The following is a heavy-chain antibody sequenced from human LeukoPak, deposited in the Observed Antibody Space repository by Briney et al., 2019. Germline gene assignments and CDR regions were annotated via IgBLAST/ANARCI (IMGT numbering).Heavy chain of an antibody. CDR1: GGTFSSYA. CDR3: ARREYSGSDEGDY. J-gene: IGHJ4*02. V-gene: IGHV1-69*04. CDR2: IIPIFGIA. D-gene: IGHD1-26*01. Sequence: SVKVSCKASGGTFSSYAISWVPQAPGQGLEWMGRIIPIFGIANYAQTFQGRVTITADKSTSTAYMVLSSLRSEDTAVYYCARREYSGSDEGDYWGQGTLVTVSS.